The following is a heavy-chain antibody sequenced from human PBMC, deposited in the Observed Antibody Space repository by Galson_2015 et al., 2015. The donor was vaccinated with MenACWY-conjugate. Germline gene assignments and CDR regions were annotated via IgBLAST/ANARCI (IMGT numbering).Heavy chain of an antibody. V-gene: IGHV2-70*01. D-gene: IGHD4-23*01. CDR1: GFSLSTGGMC. CDR3: ARTTNGNYFYYYYMDV. Sequence: PALVKPTQTLTLTCSFSGFSLSTGGMCVSWIRQPPGKALEWLALIDWEDDKYYSTFLKTRLTISKDTSKNQVVLTMTNMDPMDTATYHCARTTNGNYFYYYYMDVWGKGTTVTVSS. J-gene: IGHJ6*03. CDR2: IDWEDDK.